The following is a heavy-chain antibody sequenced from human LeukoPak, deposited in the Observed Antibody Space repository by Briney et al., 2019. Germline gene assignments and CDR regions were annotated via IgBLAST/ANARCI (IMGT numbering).Heavy chain of an antibody. CDR1: GYTFTSYY. J-gene: IGHJ4*02. CDR2: INPSGGST. D-gene: IGHD4-23*01. Sequence: ASVKVSCKASGYTFTSYYMHWVRQAPGQGLEWMGIINPSGGSTSYAQKFQGRVTMTRDTSTSTVYMELSSLRSEDTAVYYCASSQPGGNPRDYWGQGTLVTVSS. V-gene: IGHV1-46*01. CDR3: ASSQPGGNPRDY.